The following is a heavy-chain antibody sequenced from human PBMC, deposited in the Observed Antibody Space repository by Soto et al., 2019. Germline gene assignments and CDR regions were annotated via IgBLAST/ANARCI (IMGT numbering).Heavy chain of an antibody. V-gene: IGHV1-18*01. D-gene: IGHD3-10*01. Sequence: QVQLVQSGAEVKKPGASVKVSCKTSGYTFTSFGINWMRQAPGQGLEWMGWITAYNGDTNYAQKLQGRVSMTTDTSTNTAYMELRNLRSDDTAVYYCARGTRVRGIITNFDYWGQGTLVTVSS. J-gene: IGHJ4*02. CDR1: GYTFTSFG. CDR3: ARGTRVRGIITNFDY. CDR2: ITAYNGDT.